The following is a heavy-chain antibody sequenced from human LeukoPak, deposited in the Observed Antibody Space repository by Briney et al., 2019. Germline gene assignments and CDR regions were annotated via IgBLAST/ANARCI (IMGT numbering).Heavy chain of an antibody. CDR2: INPDSGGT. D-gene: IGHD5-18*01. Sequence: SVKVSCKASGYTFTGYYMHWVRQAPGQGLEWMGWINPDSGGTNYAQKFQGRVTMTRDTSISTAYMELSRLRSDDTAVYYCARGGSPRYSYGLRGFDPWGQGTLVTVSS. J-gene: IGHJ5*02. CDR3: ARGGSPRYSYGLRGFDP. V-gene: IGHV1-2*02. CDR1: GYTFTGYY.